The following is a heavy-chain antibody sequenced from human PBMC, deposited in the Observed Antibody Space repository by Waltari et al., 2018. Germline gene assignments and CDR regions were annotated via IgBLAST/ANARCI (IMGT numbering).Heavy chain of an antibody. CDR1: GFTFNKYW. CDR3: ARTGNLDY. V-gene: IGHV3-7*03. CDR2: INQDGREK. J-gene: IGHJ4*02. D-gene: IGHD1-1*01. Sequence: DVQLVESGGGLVQPGGSLRLSCVGSGFTFNKYWMSWVRQAPGKRLEWVATINQDGREKYYVDSVKGRFTFSRDNAKNSLSLQMNSLRAEDTAMYYCARTGNLDYWGQGSLVTVSS.